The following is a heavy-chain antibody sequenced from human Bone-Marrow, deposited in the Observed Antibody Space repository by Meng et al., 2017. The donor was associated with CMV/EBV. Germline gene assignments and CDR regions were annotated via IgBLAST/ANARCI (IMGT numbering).Heavy chain of an antibody. D-gene: IGHD2-2*02. CDR2: IYSGGST. V-gene: IGHV3-53*01. CDR1: GFTVSSNY. Sequence: GESLKISCAASGFTVSSNYMSWVRQAPGKGLEWVSVIYSGGSTYYADSVKGRFTISRDNSKNTLYLQMNSLRAEDTAVYYCAKDLGPGEYQLLYQLYYYYGMDVWGQGTTVTVSS. CDR3: AKDLGPGEYQLLYQLYYYYGMDV. J-gene: IGHJ6*02.